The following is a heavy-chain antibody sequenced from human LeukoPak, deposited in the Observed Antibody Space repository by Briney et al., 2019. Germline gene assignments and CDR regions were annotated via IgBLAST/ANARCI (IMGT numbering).Heavy chain of an antibody. V-gene: IGHV1-18*01. Sequence: SVKVSFKASGYPFTSYGISWVRPAPGQGLEWMGWISAYNGNTNYAQKLQGRVTLTTDKSTSTAYLEPRSLGSDDTAVYDCARVFCGRTSCYLCGCGDCYDAFDMWGRGPMVRVSS. CDR1: GYPFTSYG. CDR3: ARVFCGRTSCYLCGCGDCYDAFDM. D-gene: IGHD2-2*01. J-gene: IGHJ3*02. CDR2: ISAYNGNT.